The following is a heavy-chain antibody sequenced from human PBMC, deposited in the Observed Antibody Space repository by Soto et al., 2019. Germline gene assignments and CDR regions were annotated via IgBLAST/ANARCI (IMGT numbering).Heavy chain of an antibody. J-gene: IGHJ6*02. CDR1: GGTFSSYA. CDR3: ATNPANYYYGMDV. CDR2: IIPIFGTA. Sequence: QVQLVQSGAEVKKPGSSVKVSCKASGGTFSSYAISWVRQAPGQGLEWMGGIIPIFGTADYAQKFQGRVTITADESTGTAYVELSSLRSEDTAVYYCATNPANYYYGMDVWGQGTTVTVSS. V-gene: IGHV1-69*12.